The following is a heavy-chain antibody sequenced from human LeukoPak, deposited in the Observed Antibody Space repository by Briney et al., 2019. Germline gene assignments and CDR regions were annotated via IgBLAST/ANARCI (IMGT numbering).Heavy chain of an antibody. CDR1: GGTFSSYA. Sequence: ASVKVSCKASGGTFSSYAISWVRQAPGQGLEWMGRIIPIFGIANYAQKFQGRVTITADKSTSTAYMELSSLRSEDTAVYYCARTSGGWYEGNHLGYWGQGTLVTVSS. CDR3: ARTSGGWYEGNHLGY. D-gene: IGHD6-19*01. V-gene: IGHV1-69*04. CDR2: IIPIFGIA. J-gene: IGHJ4*02.